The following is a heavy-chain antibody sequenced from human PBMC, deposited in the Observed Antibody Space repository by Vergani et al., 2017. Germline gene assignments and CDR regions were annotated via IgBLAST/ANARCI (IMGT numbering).Heavy chain of an antibody. D-gene: IGHD1-26*01. CDR2: ISASGGIT. Sequence: EVQLLESGGGLVQPGESLRLPFTVSGFTFTSYGISWVRQAPGKGLEWVSGISASGGITYYTDSLKGRFIISRDISKNTLYLQMSSLRADDTAVYYCAKERPRDWETPLFLFDYWGQGTLVAVSS. CDR1: GFTFTSYG. CDR3: AKERPRDWETPLFLFDY. J-gene: IGHJ4*02. V-gene: IGHV3-23*01.